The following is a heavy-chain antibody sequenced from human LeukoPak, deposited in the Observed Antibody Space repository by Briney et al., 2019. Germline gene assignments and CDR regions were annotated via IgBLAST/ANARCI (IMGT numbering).Heavy chain of an antibody. V-gene: IGHV1-18*01. CDR3: ARSRGGAARPPFDY. Sequence: ASVKVSCKASGYTFTSYGISWVRQAPGQGLEWMGWIGAYNGNTNYAQKLQGRVTMTTDTSTSTAYMELRSLRSDDTAVYYCARSRGGAARPPFDYWGQGTLVTVSS. J-gene: IGHJ4*02. CDR2: IGAYNGNT. D-gene: IGHD6-6*01. CDR1: GYTFTSYG.